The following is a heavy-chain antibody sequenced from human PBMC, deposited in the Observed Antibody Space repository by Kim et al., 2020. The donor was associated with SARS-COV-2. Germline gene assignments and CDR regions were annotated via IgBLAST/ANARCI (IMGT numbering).Heavy chain of an antibody. Sequence: GGSLRLPCAASGFTFNKYAIHWVRQAPGKGLEWLAIISYDGGNEHYGDSVKGRFTSSRDNSMNTLYLQMNSLRPEDTAVYYCARGGNSWSSKYYYGMDAWGQGTTVTVSS. D-gene: IGHD4-4*01. CDR2: ISYDGGNE. CDR1: GFTFNKYA. CDR3: ARGGNSWSSKYYYGMDA. V-gene: IGHV3-30*04. J-gene: IGHJ6*02.